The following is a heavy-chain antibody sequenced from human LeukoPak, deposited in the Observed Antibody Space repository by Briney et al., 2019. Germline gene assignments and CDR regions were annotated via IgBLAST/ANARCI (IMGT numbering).Heavy chain of an antibody. D-gene: IGHD4-17*01. V-gene: IGHV3-9*01. Sequence: GGSLRLSCAASGFTFDDYAMHWVRQAPGKGLEWVSGISWNSGSIGYADSVKGRFTISRDNAKNSLYLQMNSLRAEDTALYYCAKDSRGDYLKEPANFDYWGQGTLVTVSS. CDR2: ISWNSGSI. CDR1: GFTFDDYA. J-gene: IGHJ4*02. CDR3: AKDSRGDYLKEPANFDY.